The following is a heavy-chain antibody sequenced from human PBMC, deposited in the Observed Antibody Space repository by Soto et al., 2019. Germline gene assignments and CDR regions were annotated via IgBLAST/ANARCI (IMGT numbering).Heavy chain of an antibody. CDR2: ITNDGRST. J-gene: IGHJ4*02. V-gene: IGHV3-74*01. CDR1: GFTFSRYW. Sequence: EVQLVESGGGLVQPGESLRLSCAASGFTFSRYWMHWVRQGPGKGLVWVARITNDGRSTGYADSVKGRFTISRDNAKKTLYLQINSSRAEDTAVYYCARDGDGDYPVDYWGQGTLVTVSS. D-gene: IGHD4-17*01. CDR3: ARDGDGDYPVDY.